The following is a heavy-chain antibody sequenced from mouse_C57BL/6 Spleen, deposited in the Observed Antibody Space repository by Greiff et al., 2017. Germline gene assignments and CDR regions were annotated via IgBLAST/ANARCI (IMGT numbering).Heavy chain of an antibody. J-gene: IGHJ4*01. CDR3: ARHEAPTWAMDY. Sequence: VQLQQSGAELVKPGASVQLSCKASGYTFTEYTIHWVKQRSGQGLEWIGWFYPGSGRIKYNEKLKDKATLTADKSSSTVYMELSSLTSEDSAVYFCARHEAPTWAMDYWGQGTSVTVSS. CDR1: GYTFTEYT. D-gene: IGHD2-10*01. CDR2: FYPGSGRI. V-gene: IGHV1-62-2*01.